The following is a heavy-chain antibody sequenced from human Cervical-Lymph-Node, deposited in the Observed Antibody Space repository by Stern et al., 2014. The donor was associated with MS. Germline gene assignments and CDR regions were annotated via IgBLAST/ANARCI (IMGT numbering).Heavy chain of an antibody. CDR1: GFLFDDYA. D-gene: IGHD1-26*01. V-gene: IGHV3-9*01. CDR3: VKSMGATYYYYAMDV. J-gene: IGHJ6*02. Sequence: EVQLVESGGGLEQPGRSQRLSCAAAGFLFDDYAMHWVRQAPGKGLEWVAGLSWNSGTRGYAESVKGRFTISRDNARKSLYLQMNSLRAEDTALYYCVKSMGATYYYYAMDVWGQGTTVIVSS. CDR2: LSWNSGTR.